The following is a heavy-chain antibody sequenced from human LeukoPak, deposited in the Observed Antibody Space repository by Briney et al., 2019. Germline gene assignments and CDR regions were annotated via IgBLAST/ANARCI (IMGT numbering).Heavy chain of an antibody. D-gene: IGHD3-9*01. CDR3: ARGEEDLVLRYFDWLPYYYGMDV. Sequence: PSETLSLTCAVYGGSFSGYYWSWIRQPPGKGLEWIGEINHSGSTNYNPSLKSRVTISVDTSKNQFSPKLSSVTAADTAVYYCARGEEDLVLRYFDWLPYYYGMDVWGKGTTVTVSS. CDR2: INHSGST. J-gene: IGHJ6*04. V-gene: IGHV4-34*01. CDR1: GGSFSGYY.